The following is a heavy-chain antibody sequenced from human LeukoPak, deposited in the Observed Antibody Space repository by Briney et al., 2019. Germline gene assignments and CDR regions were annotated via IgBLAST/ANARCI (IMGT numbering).Heavy chain of an antibody. Sequence: SETLSLTCSVSGGSITRSSYYWGWIRQPPGKGLEWIGGMHYSGSPYYNPSLKSRVTISADTSKNQFSLKLGSVTAADTAVYYCARHPRDSDSYSGSSTPGDYWGQGTLVSVSS. CDR3: ARHPRDSDSYSGSSTPGDY. CDR2: MHYSGSP. J-gene: IGHJ4*02. CDR1: GGSITRSSYY. D-gene: IGHD1-26*01. V-gene: IGHV4-39*01.